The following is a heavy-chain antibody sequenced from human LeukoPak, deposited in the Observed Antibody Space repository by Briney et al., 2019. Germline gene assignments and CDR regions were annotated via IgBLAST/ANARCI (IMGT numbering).Heavy chain of an antibody. J-gene: IGHJ4*02. Sequence: AGGSLRLSCAASGFTFSSYAMSWVRQAPGKGLEWVSAISGSGGSTYYADSVKGRFTISRDNSKNTLYLQTNSLRAEDTAVYYCADKSSSGWYCDYWGQGTLVTVSS. CDR1: GFTFSSYA. CDR3: ADKSSSGWYCDY. CDR2: ISGSGGST. D-gene: IGHD6-19*01. V-gene: IGHV3-23*01.